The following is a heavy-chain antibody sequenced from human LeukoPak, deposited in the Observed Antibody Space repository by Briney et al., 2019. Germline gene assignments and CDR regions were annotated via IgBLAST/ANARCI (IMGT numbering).Heavy chain of an antibody. CDR1: GGSISNYY. V-gene: IGHV4-59*01. CDR3: ARGPHYYGSGSLNWFDP. D-gene: IGHD3-10*01. CDR2: IYYSGST. Sequence: SETLSLTCTVSGGSISNYYWSWIRQPPGRGLEWIGYIYYSGSTTYNPSLKSRVTISVDTSKNQFSLNLSSVTAADTAVYYCARGPHYYGSGSLNWFDPWGQGTLVTVSS. J-gene: IGHJ5*02.